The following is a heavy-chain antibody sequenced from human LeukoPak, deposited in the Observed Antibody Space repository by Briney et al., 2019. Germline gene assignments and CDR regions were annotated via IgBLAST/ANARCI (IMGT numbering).Heavy chain of an antibody. CDR1: GFTISSYS. Sequence: PGGSLRLSCAASGFTISSYSRNWVRQAPGKGLEWVSSISSSSSYIYYADSVKGRFTISRDNAKNSLYLQMNSLRAEDTAVYYCARVPTAVRGVTNWFDPWGQGTLVTVSS. J-gene: IGHJ5*02. CDR2: ISSSSSYI. CDR3: ARVPTAVRGVTNWFDP. D-gene: IGHD3-10*01. V-gene: IGHV3-21*01.